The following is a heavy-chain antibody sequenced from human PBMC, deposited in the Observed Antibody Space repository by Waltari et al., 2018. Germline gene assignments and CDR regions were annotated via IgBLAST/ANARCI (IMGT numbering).Heavy chain of an antibody. CDR1: GFTFSSYA. CDR3: AKAWEYNWNYGYFDY. Sequence: EVQLLESGGGLVQPGGSLRLSCAASGFTFSSYAMSWVRQAPGKGLEWVSAISGSGGSTYYADAVKGRFTISRDNSKNTLYLQMNSLRAEDTAVYYCAKAWEYNWNYGYFDYWGQGTLVTVSS. V-gene: IGHV3-23*01. CDR2: ISGSGGST. J-gene: IGHJ4*02. D-gene: IGHD1-7*01.